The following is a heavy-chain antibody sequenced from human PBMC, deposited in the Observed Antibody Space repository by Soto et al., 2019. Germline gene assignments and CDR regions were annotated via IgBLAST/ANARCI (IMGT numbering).Heavy chain of an antibody. Sequence: VQLVESGGGVVQPGRSLRLSCAASGFTFSDYAMHWVRQAPGKGLEWVAVVSHDGRNTHYADSVKGRFTISRDSSKNTVSLEMTSLRAEEGAVFYCAKGGRQWLVTSDFNYWGQGALVTVSS. V-gene: IGHV3-30*18. CDR1: GFTFSDYA. CDR2: VSHDGRNT. CDR3: AKGGRQWLVTSDFNY. D-gene: IGHD6-19*01. J-gene: IGHJ4*02.